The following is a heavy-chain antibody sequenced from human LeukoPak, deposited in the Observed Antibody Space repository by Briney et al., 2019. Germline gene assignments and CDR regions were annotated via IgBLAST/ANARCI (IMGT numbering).Heavy chain of an antibody. D-gene: IGHD1-1*01. V-gene: IGHV1-69*05. CDR1: GGTFSSYA. J-gene: IGHJ6*03. CDR3: ARAGYNWNDGDYYYYYMDV. CDR2: IIPIFGTA. Sequence: SVKVSCKASGGTFSSYAISWVRQAPGQGLEWMGGIIPIFGTANYAQKFQGRVTITTDESTSTAYMELSSLRSEDTAVYYCARAGYNWNDGDYYYYYMDVWGKGTTVTVSS.